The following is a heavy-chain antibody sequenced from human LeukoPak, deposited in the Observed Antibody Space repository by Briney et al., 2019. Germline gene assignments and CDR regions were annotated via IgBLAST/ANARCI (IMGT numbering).Heavy chain of an antibody. CDR3: ARAFSGSGSYYSEMLYYYYYMDV. Sequence: SETLSLTCTVSGDSISSYYWSWIRQPPGKGLEWIGYIYYSGNTKYNPSLKSRVTISVDTSKNQISLKLNSATAADTAVYYCARAFSGSGSYYSEMLYYYYYMDVWGKGTTVTISS. V-gene: IGHV4-59*01. CDR2: IYYSGNT. D-gene: IGHD3-10*01. CDR1: GDSISSYY. J-gene: IGHJ6*03.